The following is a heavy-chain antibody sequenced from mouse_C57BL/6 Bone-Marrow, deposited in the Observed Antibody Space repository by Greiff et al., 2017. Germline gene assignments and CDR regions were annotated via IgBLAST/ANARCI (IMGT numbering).Heavy chain of an antibody. CDR3: TRAPGGYHWYFDV. J-gene: IGHJ1*03. Sequence: EVQLVESGEGLVKPGGSLKLSCAASGFTFSSYAMSWVRQTPEKRLEWVAYISSGGDYIYYADTVKGRFTISRDNARNTLYLQMSSLKSEDTAMYYCTRAPGGYHWYFDVWGTGTTVTVSS. V-gene: IGHV5-9-1*02. CDR1: GFTFSSYA. D-gene: IGHD1-1*02. CDR2: ISSGGDYI.